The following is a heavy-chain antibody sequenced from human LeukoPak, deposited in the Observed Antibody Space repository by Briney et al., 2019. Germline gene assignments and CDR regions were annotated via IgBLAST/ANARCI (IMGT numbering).Heavy chain of an antibody. CDR2: IYYSGST. CDR1: GGSISSYY. V-gene: IGHV4-59*01. D-gene: IGHD3-10*01. Sequence: SETLSLTCTVSGGSISSYYWSWIRQPPGKGLEWIGYIYYSGSTNYNPSLKSRVTISVDTSKNQFSLKLSSVTAADTAVYYCAGEDGDYYGSGIPPKALYYFDYWGQGTLVTVSS. J-gene: IGHJ4*02. CDR3: AGEDGDYYGSGIPPKALYYFDY.